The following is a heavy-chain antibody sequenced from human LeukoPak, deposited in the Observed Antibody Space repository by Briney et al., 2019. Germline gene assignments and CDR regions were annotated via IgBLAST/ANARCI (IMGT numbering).Heavy chain of an antibody. CDR1: GFTFSSYW. CDR3: ARGGVVPAAIPYYCYYYMDV. D-gene: IGHD2-2*02. J-gene: IGHJ6*03. CDR2: IKQDGSEK. V-gene: IGHV3-7*01. Sequence: GGSLRLFCGASGFTFSSYWMSWVRKAPGKGRKCVANIKQDGSEKYYVDSVKGRFTISRDNAKNSLYLQMNSLRAEDTAVYYCARGGVVPAAIPYYCYYYMDVWGKGTTVTVSS.